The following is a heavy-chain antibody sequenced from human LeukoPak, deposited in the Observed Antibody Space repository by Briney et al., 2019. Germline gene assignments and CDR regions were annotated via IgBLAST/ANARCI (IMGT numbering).Heavy chain of an antibody. CDR2: INQSGST. J-gene: IGHJ4*02. CDR1: GGSFSGYY. V-gene: IGHV4-34*01. Sequence: SETLSLTCAVYGGSFSGYYWSWIRQSPGKGLEWIGEINQSGSTNHNRSLKSRVTISVDTSKNQFSLKVSSVTAADTAVYYCARGYGSGFAYWGQGTLVTVSS. CDR3: ARGYGSGFAY. D-gene: IGHD3-10*01.